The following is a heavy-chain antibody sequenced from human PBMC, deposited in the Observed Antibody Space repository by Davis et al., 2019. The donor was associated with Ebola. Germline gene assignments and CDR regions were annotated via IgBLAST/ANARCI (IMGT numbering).Heavy chain of an antibody. Sequence: PGGSLRLSCAASGFTFRNYWMYWVRQTPGKGLVWVSRIKTDGSTTNYADSVRGRFTISRDNAKNSLYLQMNSLRAEDTAVYYCARYYSGSWQNFDYWGQGTLVTVSS. J-gene: IGHJ4*02. CDR2: IKTDGSTT. V-gene: IGHV3-74*01. CDR3: ARYYSGSWQNFDY. CDR1: GFTFRNYW. D-gene: IGHD6-13*01.